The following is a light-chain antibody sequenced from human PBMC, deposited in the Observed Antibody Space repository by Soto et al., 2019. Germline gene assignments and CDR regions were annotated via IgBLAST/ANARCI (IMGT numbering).Light chain of an antibody. CDR2: DVS. V-gene: IGKV3-11*01. CDR1: QNISNY. J-gene: IGKJ1*01. Sequence: IVLIQSPATLSVSPGERATLSCRASQNISNYLIWYQQKPGQAPRLLIYDVSNRATDIPARFSGSGSGTDFTPTISSLEPEDLAVYYCQQRSNWPRTFGQGTKVDI. CDR3: QQRSNWPRT.